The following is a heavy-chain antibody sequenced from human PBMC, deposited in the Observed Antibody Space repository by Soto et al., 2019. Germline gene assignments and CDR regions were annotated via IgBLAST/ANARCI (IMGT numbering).Heavy chain of an antibody. Sequence: GGSLRLSCAASGFTFSSYGMHWVRQAPGKGLEWVSAICYDESKTYYAVSVKSRFTISRDNFKTTLYRQMNSLRAEDTAVYYCARVIRIVYADYGMDVWGQGTTVTVSS. CDR2: ICYDESKT. V-gene: IGHV3-33*01. CDR3: ARVIRIVYADYGMDV. CDR1: GFTFSSYG. J-gene: IGHJ6*02. D-gene: IGHD2-8*01.